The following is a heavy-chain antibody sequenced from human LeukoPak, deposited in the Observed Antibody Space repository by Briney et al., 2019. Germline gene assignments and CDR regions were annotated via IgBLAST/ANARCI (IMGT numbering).Heavy chain of an antibody. D-gene: IGHD5/OR15-5a*01. CDR3: VRVPY. CDR2: ISSDGSIV. J-gene: IGHJ4*02. CDR1: GFTFSGYY. V-gene: IGHV3-11*01. Sequence: GGSLRLSCAASGFTFSGYYMSWMRQAPGKGLEWISYISSDGSIVYYADSVKGRFTISRDNAKSLLYLQMDAVRAEDTAVYYCVRVPYWGQGSLVIVSS.